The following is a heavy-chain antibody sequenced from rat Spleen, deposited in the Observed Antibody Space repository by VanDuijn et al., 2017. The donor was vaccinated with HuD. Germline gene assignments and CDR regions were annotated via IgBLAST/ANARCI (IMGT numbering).Heavy chain of an antibody. Sequence: EVHLVETGGGLVQPGRSLKLSCAASGFTFSNYGMAWVRQAPTKGLEWVATITHIGATSYYPDSVKGRFTISREDGRSTLYLQMNSLRSEDTATYYCTTKAQWGAMGAWGQGASVTVSS. V-gene: IGHV5-29*01. J-gene: IGHJ4*01. CDR2: ITHIGATS. CDR3: TTKAQWGAMGA. D-gene: IGHD3-8*01. CDR1: GFTFSNYG.